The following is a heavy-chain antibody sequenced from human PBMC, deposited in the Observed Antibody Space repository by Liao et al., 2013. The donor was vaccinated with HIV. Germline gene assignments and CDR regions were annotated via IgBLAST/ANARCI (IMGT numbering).Heavy chain of an antibody. CDR3: ARGRRYYDSGRWGDY. CDR1: RDSFSSSY. Sequence: QVQLQESGPGLVKPSETLSLTCTVSRDSFSSSYWSWIRQPPGKGLEWIGFIYYSGNTKYNPSLKSRVTISVDTSKKQFSLKLSFVTAADTAMYYCARGRRYYDSGRWGDYWGQGTLVTVSS. V-gene: IGHV4-59*12. D-gene: IGHD3-16*01. J-gene: IGHJ4*02. CDR2: IYYSGNT.